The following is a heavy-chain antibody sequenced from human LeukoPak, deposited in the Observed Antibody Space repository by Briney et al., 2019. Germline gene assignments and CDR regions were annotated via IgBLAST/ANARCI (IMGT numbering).Heavy chain of an antibody. Sequence: PGGSLRLSCAASGFTFSSYAMSWVRQAPGKGLEWVSAISGSGGSTYYADSVKGRFTISRDNAKNSLYLQMNSLRAEDTAVYYCARANWVDYYYMDVWGKGTTVTVSS. J-gene: IGHJ6*03. CDR2: ISGSGGST. D-gene: IGHD7-27*01. V-gene: IGHV3-23*01. CDR3: ARANWVDYYYMDV. CDR1: GFTFSSYA.